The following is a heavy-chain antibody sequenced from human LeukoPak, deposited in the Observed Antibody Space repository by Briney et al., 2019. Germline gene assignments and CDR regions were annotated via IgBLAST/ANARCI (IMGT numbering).Heavy chain of an antibody. CDR1: GFTFSNYW. Sequence: PGGSLRLSCAASGFTFSNYWMHWVRPAPGKGLVWVSRINSDARSTSYADSVKGRFTISRDNAKNTLYLQMNSLRAEDTAVYYCARGADTGYSSDSWGQGTLVTVSS. CDR2: INSDARST. V-gene: IGHV3-74*01. D-gene: IGHD6-19*01. J-gene: IGHJ5*02. CDR3: ARGADTGYSSDS.